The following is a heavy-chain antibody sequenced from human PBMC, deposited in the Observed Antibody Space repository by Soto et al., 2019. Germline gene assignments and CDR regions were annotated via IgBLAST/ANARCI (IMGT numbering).Heavy chain of an antibody. V-gene: IGHV3-23*01. D-gene: IGHD1-26*01. CDR3: ARDFVVGGPTINYYYGMDV. CDR2: ISGSGGSS. J-gene: IGHJ6*02. CDR1: GFTFRSYA. Sequence: GGSLRLSCAASGFTFRSYAMSWVRQAPGKGLEWVSAISGSGGSSHYADSVKGRFAISRDNSKNTLYLQMNSLGAEDTAVYYCARDFVVGGPTINYYYGMDVWGQGTTVTVSS.